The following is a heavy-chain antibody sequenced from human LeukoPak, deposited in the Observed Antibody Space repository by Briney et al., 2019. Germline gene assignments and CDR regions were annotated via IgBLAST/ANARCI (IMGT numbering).Heavy chain of an antibody. CDR1: GASISSDNYY. D-gene: IGHD6-13*01. Sequence: SETLSLTCTVSGASISSDNYYWNWVRQPAGQGVEWIGRISSTGSTNYNPSLKSRVTFTLDTSKNHFSLILSSVTAADTALYYCARAQRPFTGSWLIDSWGQGTLVTVSS. V-gene: IGHV4-61*02. CDR3: ARAQRPFTGSWLIDS. J-gene: IGHJ5*01. CDR2: ISSTGST.